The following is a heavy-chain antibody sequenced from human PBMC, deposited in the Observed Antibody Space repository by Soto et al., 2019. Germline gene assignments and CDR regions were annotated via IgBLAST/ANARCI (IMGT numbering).Heavy chain of an antibody. CDR3: ARVRSKDRGYSYNLDY. J-gene: IGHJ4*02. D-gene: IGHD5-18*01. CDR2: ISAYNGNT. V-gene: IGHV1-18*01. Sequence: GASVKVSCKASGYTFTSYGISWVRQAPGQGLEWMGWISAYNGNTNYAQKLQGRVTMSTDTSTSTAYMELRSLRSDDTAVYYCARVRSKDRGYSYNLDYWGQGTLVTVSS. CDR1: GYTFTSYG.